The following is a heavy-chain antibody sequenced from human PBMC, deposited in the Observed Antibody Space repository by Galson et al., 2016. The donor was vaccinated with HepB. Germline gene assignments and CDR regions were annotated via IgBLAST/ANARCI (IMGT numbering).Heavy chain of an antibody. CDR2: INGNGTNT. CDR3: ARGGLGNYYADGMDV. J-gene: IGHJ6*02. Sequence: SLRLSCAASGFSFSPYAVRWFRQAPRKGLEWESAINGNGTNTKYEDSVNGRFTISTANSKNTMYLQVNSLRAEDTAVYYCARGGLGNYYADGMDVWGHGTTVTVSS. CDR1: GFSFSPYA. D-gene: IGHD3/OR15-3a*01. V-gene: IGHV3-23*01.